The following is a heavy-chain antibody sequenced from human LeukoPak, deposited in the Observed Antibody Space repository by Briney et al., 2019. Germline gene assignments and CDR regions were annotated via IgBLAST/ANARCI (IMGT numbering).Heavy chain of an antibody. V-gene: IGHV1-18*01. CDR2: ISAYNGNT. D-gene: IGHD2/OR15-2a*01. Sequence: GGSLRLSCAASGFTFTSYGISWVRQAPGQGLEWMGWISAYNGNTNYAQKLQDRVTMTRNNSISTAYMELTSLRSEDTAVYFCTIPDDVNRAFNYWGQGTLVTVSS. CDR3: TIPDDVNRAFNY. CDR1: GFTFTSYG. J-gene: IGHJ4*02.